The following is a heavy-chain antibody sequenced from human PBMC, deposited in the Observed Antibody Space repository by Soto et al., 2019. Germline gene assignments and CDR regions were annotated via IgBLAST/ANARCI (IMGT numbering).Heavy chain of an antibody. CDR1: GGSISSSNW. CDR3: ARVYPVYGAIDY. J-gene: IGHJ4*02. V-gene: IGHV4-4*02. D-gene: IGHD4-17*01. CDR2: IYHSGST. Sequence: SETLSLTCAVSGGSISSSNWWSWVRQPPGKGLEWIGEIYHSGSTNYNPSLKSRVTISVDKSKNQFSLKLSSVTAAATAVYYCARVYPVYGAIDYWGQGTLVTVSS.